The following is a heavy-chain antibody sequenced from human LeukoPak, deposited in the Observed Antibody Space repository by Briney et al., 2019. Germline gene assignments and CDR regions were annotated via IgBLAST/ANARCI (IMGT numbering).Heavy chain of an antibody. J-gene: IGHJ4*02. CDR3: ARTPIGYYELYYFDY. V-gene: IGHV4-59*08. CDR2: IYYSGST. D-gene: IGHD5-18*01. CDR1: GGSISSYY. Sequence: SETLSLTCTVSGGSISSYYWSWIRQPPGKGLEWIGYIYYSGSTNYNPSLKSRVTMSMDTSKNQFFLNLSSVTAADTAVYYCARTPIGYYELYYFDYWGQGTLVTVSS.